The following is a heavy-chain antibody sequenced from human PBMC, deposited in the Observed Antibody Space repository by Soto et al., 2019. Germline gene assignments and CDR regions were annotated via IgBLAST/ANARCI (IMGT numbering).Heavy chain of an antibody. CDR3: ARDFHYYDSSGYYNIYGFDY. J-gene: IGHJ4*02. D-gene: IGHD3-22*01. Sequence: SETLSLTCAVSGGSISSGGYSWSWIRQPPGKGLEWIGYIYHSGSTYYNPSLKSQVTISVDRSKNQFSLKLSSVTAADTAVYYCARDFHYYDSSGYYNIYGFDYWGQGNLVTVS. CDR2: IYHSGST. CDR1: GGSISSGGYS. V-gene: IGHV4-30-2*01.